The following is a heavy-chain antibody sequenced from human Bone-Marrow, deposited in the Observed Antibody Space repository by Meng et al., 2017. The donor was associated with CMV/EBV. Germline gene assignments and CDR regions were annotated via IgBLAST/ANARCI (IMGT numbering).Heavy chain of an antibody. V-gene: IGHV4-59*01. Sequence: AKPLSLPCTTAGGSISSYYWSWIRQPPGKGLELIGYIYYSGSTNYNPSLKSRVTISVDTSKNQFSLKLSSVTAADTAVYYCAREEIRDDYGSDWCDPWGQGTLVTVYS. J-gene: IGHJ5*02. D-gene: IGHD3-10*01. CDR3: AREEIRDDYGSDWCDP. CDR1: GGSISSYY. CDR2: IYYSGST.